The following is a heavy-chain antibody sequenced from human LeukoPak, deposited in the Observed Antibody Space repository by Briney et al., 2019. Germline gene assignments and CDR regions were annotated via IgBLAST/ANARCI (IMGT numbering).Heavy chain of an antibody. D-gene: IGHD3-3*02. J-gene: IGHJ5*02. V-gene: IGHV3-48*03. CDR2: ISSSGDAN. CDR1: GFTFRDYE. Sequence: GGSLRLSCVASGFTFRDYEMNWVRQAPGKGLEWVSYISSSGDANYYTDSVKGRFTISRDNAKNSVFLQMNSLRAEDTAIYFCARALSFSNPHRVENWFDPWGQGILVTVSS. CDR3: ARALSFSNPHRVENWFDP.